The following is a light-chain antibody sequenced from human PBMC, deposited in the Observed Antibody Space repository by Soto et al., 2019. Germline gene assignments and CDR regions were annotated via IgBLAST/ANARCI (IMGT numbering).Light chain of an antibody. CDR3: QQSSSTPYT. Sequence: DIQMTQSPSSLSASVGDTVTITCRASQSISVHLNWYQQKGGKVPKLLIYAASNLYSGVPSRFSGSGSETDFALTISSLQPEDFTTYYCQQSSSTPYTVGRGTRMEIK. CDR1: QSISVH. CDR2: AAS. V-gene: IGKV1-39*01. J-gene: IGKJ2*01.